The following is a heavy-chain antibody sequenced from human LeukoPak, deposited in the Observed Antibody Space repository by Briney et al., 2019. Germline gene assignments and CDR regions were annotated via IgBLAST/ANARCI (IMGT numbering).Heavy chain of an antibody. CDR2: INHSGST. CDR1: GGSFSGYY. J-gene: IGHJ4*02. Sequence: SETLSLTCAVYGGSFSGYYWSWIRQPPGKGLEWIGEINHSGSTNYNPSLKSRVTISVDTSKNQFSLKLSSVTAADTAVYYCARGLWFGEAFDYWGQGTLVSVSS. V-gene: IGHV4-34*01. CDR3: ARGLWFGEAFDY. D-gene: IGHD3-10*01.